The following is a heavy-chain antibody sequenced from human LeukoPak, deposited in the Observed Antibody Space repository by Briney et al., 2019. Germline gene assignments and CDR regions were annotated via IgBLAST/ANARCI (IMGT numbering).Heavy chain of an antibody. CDR1: GGSFRTSSYY. CDR2: IYYSGTT. Sequence: SETLSLTCAVYGGSFRTSSYYWGWIRQPPGKGLEWIGSIYYSGTTYYNPSLKSRVAISMDTSKNQFSLKLTSVTAADTAIYYCARQFYHDSSGADYWGQGALVTVSS. J-gene: IGHJ4*02. CDR3: ARQFYHDSSGADY. D-gene: IGHD3-22*01. V-gene: IGHV4-39*01.